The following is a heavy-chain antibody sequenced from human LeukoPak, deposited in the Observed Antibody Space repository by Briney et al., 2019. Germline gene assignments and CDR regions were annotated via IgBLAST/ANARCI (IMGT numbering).Heavy chain of an antibody. Sequence: GASVKVCCKASGYTFTAYYMHWVRQAPGQGLEWMGWINPISGGTNYAQKFQGRVTMTRDTSISTAYMELSSLRFDDTAVYYCARYPGDNNAFDYWGQGTLVTVSS. D-gene: IGHD3-16*01. CDR3: ARYPGDNNAFDY. J-gene: IGHJ4*02. V-gene: IGHV1-2*02. CDR2: INPISGGT. CDR1: GYTFTAYY.